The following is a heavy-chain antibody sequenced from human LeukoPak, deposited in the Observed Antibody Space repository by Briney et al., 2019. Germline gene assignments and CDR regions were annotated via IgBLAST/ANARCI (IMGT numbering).Heavy chain of an antibody. CDR3: VRGAYSSSWLNFDY. CDR1: GFTFSSYA. V-gene: IGHV3-30*04. J-gene: IGHJ4*02. Sequence: GRSLRPSCAASGFTFSSYAMHWVRQAPGKGLEWVALIPYDGSNKYYADSVKGRFTVSRDNSKNTLYLQMNSLRAEDTAVYYCVRGAYSSSWLNFDYWGQGTLVTVSS. D-gene: IGHD6-13*01. CDR2: IPYDGSNK.